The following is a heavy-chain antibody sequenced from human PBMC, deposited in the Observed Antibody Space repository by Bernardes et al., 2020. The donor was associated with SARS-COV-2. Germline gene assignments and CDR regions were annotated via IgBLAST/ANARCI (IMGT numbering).Heavy chain of an antibody. Sequence: GGSLRLSCAASGFTFSNFAMSWVRQAPGKGLEWVSSISGADDNTYYADSVKGRFTISRDNSKHTLYLQMNSLRAEDTAIYYCAKGWSQVSYYITYWGQGTLVTVSS. CDR2: ISGADDNT. J-gene: IGHJ4*02. V-gene: IGHV3-23*01. CDR3: AKGWSQVSYYITY. CDR1: GFTFSNFA. D-gene: IGHD2-15*01.